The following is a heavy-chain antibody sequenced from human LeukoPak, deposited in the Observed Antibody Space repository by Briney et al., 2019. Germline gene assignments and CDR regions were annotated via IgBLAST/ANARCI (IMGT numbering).Heavy chain of an antibody. Sequence: GGSLRLSXAASGFTFSSYAMSWVRQAPGKGLEWLSAISGSGGSTYYADSVKGRFTISRDNSKNTLYLQMNSLRAEDTAVYYCASEIAAAGVFDYWGQGTLVTVSS. V-gene: IGHV3-23*01. CDR1: GFTFSSYA. CDR3: ASEIAAAGVFDY. J-gene: IGHJ4*02. CDR2: ISGSGGST. D-gene: IGHD6-13*01.